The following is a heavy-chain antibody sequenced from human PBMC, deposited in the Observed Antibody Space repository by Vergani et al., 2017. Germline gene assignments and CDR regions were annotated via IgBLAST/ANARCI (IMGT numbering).Heavy chain of an antibody. CDR3: ARSSCIETCYMSNWLDS. D-gene: IGHD2-2*01. Sequence: QLVESGGGWVQPGGSLRLSCSASGFSFHSYWMHWVPQVPGKGLLWVSRIKSDGSIPAYADSVKGRLINSRDNAQNTLYLQTNSLRVEDTGVYYFARSSCIETCYMSNWLDSWGQGTLVTVSS. CDR1: GFSFHSYW. V-gene: IGHV3-74*02. J-gene: IGHJ4*02. CDR2: IKSDGSIP.